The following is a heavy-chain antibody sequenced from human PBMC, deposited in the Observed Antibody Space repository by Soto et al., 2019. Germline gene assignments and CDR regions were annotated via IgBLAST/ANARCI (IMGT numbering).Heavy chain of an antibody. CDR1: ADTFSNQA. D-gene: IGHD3-3*01. Sequence: QVHLVQSGTEVKKPGSSVKVSCKTSADTFSNQAFSWVRQAPGQGLEWIGGIIPLFDSASYAQRSHDRVTVTADKFTHTVYMELRSLTSEDTAVYYCAASTFQSGVSGYFHLDHWGQGTLVTVSS. CDR3: AASTFQSGVSGYFHLDH. CDR2: IIPLFDSA. J-gene: IGHJ4*02. V-gene: IGHV1-69*06.